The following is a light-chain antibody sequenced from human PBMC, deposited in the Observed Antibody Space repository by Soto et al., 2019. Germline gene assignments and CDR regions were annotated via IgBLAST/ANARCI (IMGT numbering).Light chain of an antibody. Sequence: QSVLTQPASVSGSPGQSITISCTGTSXNVGSYKLVSWYQQHPGKAPKLMIFEVNKRPSGVSNRFSGSKSGNTTSLTISGLKVEDEDDYYCCSSGGSPTYVFGTGTKVTVL. J-gene: IGLJ1*01. V-gene: IGLV2-23*02. CDR1: SXNVGSYKL. CDR2: EVN. CDR3: CSSGGSPTYV.